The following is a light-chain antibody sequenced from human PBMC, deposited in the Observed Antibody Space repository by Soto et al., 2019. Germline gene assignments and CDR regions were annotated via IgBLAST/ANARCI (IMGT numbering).Light chain of an antibody. CDR3: QQYNNWPLT. CDR1: QSVSSY. Sequence: EILRTQSPATMSVSLRESDTLSCSASQSVSSYLAWYQQKPGQAPRLLIYGASTRATDIPARFSGSGSGTEFTLTISSLQSEDFALYYCQQYNNWPLTFGGGTKVDI. V-gene: IGKV3-15*01. CDR2: GAS. J-gene: IGKJ4*01.